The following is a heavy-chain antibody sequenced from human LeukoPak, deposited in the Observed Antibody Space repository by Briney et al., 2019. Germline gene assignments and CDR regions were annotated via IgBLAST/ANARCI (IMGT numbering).Heavy chain of an antibody. CDR3: AELGITMIGGV. CDR2: ISSSGSTI. J-gene: IGHJ6*04. CDR1: GFTFSSYE. V-gene: IGHV3-48*03. D-gene: IGHD3-10*02. Sequence: GGSLRLSCAASGFTFSSYEMNWVRQAPGNGLEWVSYISSSGSTIYYADSVKGRFTISRDNAKNSLHLQMNSLRAEDTAVYYCAELGITMIGGVWGKGTTVTISS.